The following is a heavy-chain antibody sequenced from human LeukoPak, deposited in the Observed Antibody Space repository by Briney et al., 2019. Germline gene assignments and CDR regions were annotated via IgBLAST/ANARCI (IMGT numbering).Heavy chain of an antibody. D-gene: IGHD6-25*01. CDR2: IYYNGIT. V-gene: IGHV4-59*08. J-gene: IGHJ5*02. Sequence: SETLSLTCTVSGGSINNYYWTWIRQPPGKGLEWIACIYYNGITNYKSSLESRLTISVDTSKNQFSLRLRSVTAADTAVYYCARQNPPGSKKGWFDPWGQGTLVTVSS. CDR1: GGSINNYY. CDR3: ARQNPPGSKKGWFDP.